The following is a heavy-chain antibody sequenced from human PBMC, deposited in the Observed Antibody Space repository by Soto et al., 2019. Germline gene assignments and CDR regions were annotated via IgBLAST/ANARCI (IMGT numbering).Heavy chain of an antibody. CDR3: AKWGEVSHNPGGNYYYGMDV. D-gene: IGHD3-16*01. CDR2: ILYDGSDK. Sequence: QVQLVESGGGVVQPGTSLRLSCAASGFTFGNNGMHWVRQPPGKGLEWMSSILYDGSDKYYADSVKGRFTISRDDSKNTVYLQMDSLRTDDTAVYYCAKWGEVSHNPGGNYYYGMDVWGQGTTVTVSS. J-gene: IGHJ6*02. CDR1: GFTFGNNG. V-gene: IGHV3-30*18.